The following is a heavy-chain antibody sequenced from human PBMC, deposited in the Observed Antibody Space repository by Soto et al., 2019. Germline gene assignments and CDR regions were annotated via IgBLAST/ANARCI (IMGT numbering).Heavy chain of an antibody. CDR1: GGAIRSGGYY. CDR3: ARDRLMATAGTARHYFGLDV. V-gene: IGHV4-31*03. Sequence: SETLSLTCTVSGGAIRSGGYYWSWVRQNPRRGLEWIGNIYYSGNTYYNPSLKSRLTISVDTSKNQFSLNLSSVTAADTAVYYCARDRLMATAGTARHYFGLDVWGQGTTVTVS. D-gene: IGHD5-18*01. J-gene: IGHJ6*02. CDR2: IYYSGNT.